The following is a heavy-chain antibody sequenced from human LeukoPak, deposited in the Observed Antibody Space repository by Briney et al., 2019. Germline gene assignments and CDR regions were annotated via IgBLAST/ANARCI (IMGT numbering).Heavy chain of an antibody. J-gene: IGHJ3*02. CDR2: IHYSGST. Sequence: SETLSLTCTVSGGSISSYYWSWIRQPPGKGLEWIGYIHYSGSTNYNPSLKSRVTISVDTSKNQFSLKLSSVTAADTAVYYCARPGVTGADAFDIWGQGTMVTVSS. CDR3: ARPGVTGADAFDI. D-gene: IGHD2-21*02. CDR1: GGSISSYY. V-gene: IGHV4-59*01.